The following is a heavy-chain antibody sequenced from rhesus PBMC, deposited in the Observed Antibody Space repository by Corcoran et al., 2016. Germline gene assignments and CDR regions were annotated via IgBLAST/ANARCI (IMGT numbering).Heavy chain of an antibody. J-gene: IGHJ5-1*01. CDR2: MLPLVGVT. Sequence: QVQLVQSGAEVKKPGASVKVSCKTSGFAFGTYATRWVRQAPGQGLGWVGVMLPLVGVTNSAGKFQGRVTITAGTSTSTACVELGSLRSEDTAVYYCARGPVVVLFRFDVWGPGVLVTVSS. V-gene: IGHV1-198*02. CDR3: ARGPVVVLFRFDV. CDR1: GFAFGTYA. D-gene: IGHD2-15*01.